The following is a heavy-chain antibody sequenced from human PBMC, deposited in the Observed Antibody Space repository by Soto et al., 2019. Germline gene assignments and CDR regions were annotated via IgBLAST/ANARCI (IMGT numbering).Heavy chain of an antibody. Sequence: SETLSLTCTVSGGSISSSSYYWSWIRQPPGKGLEWIGYIYDSGYTNYNPSLKNRVTISVDTSKNPFSLQLSSVTAADTAVFYCARDQRYCSGGSCYTLFFYWGQGMLVTVSS. CDR3: ARDQRYCSGGSCYTLFFY. V-gene: IGHV4-61*01. J-gene: IGHJ4*02. CDR1: GGSISSSSYY. D-gene: IGHD2-15*01. CDR2: IYDSGYT.